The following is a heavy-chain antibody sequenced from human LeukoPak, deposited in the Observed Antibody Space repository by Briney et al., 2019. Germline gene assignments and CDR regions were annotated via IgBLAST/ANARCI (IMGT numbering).Heavy chain of an antibody. D-gene: IGHD2-2*02. CDR1: GFTFSDYY. CDR3: AREGRYCSSTSCYTAFDI. CDR2: ISSSGSTI. J-gene: IGHJ3*02. Sequence: GGSLRLSCAASGFTFSDYYMSWIRQAPGKGLEWVSYISSSGSTIYYADPVKGRFTISRDNAKNSLYLQMNSLRAEDTAVYYCAREGRYCSSTSCYTAFDIWGQGTMVTVSS. V-gene: IGHV3-11*01.